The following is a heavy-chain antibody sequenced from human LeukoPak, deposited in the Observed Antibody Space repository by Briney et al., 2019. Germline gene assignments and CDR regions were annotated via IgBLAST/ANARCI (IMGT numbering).Heavy chain of an antibody. CDR1: GGSISSYY. J-gene: IGHJ1*01. Sequence: SETLSLTCTVSGGSISSYYWSWIRQPAGKGLEWIGRIYTSGSTNYNPSLKSRVTMSVDTSKNQFSLKLSSVTAADTAVYYCARMGYYYDSSGYWEYFQHWGRGTLVTVSS. D-gene: IGHD3-22*01. CDR2: IYTSGST. V-gene: IGHV4-4*07. CDR3: ARMGYYYDSSGYWEYFQH.